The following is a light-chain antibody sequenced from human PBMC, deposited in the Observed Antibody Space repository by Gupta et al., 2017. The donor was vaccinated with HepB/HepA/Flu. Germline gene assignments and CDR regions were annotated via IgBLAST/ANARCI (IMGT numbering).Light chain of an antibody. Sequence: QSILTQTPSTSGTPGQRVTISCSGSSSNIGENTVSWYQQFPGTAPSLLIYNDDQRPSGVPDRFSGSRSGTSASLAISGLRSEDEAEYYCSVWNNSPYGPVFGEGTKVTV. CDR1: SSNIGENT. CDR3: SVWNNSPYGPV. V-gene: IGLV1-44*01. J-gene: IGLJ2*01. CDR2: NDD.